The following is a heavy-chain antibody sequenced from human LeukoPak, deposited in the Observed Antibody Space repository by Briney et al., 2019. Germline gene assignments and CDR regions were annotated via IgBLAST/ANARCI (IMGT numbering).Heavy chain of an antibody. CDR3: ARLISSSRYEGSYYYYYYMDV. CDR2: ISSSCSTI. Sequence: GGSLRLSCAASGFTFSDYYMSWIRQAPGKGLEGVSYISSSCSTIYYADSVKGRFTISRDNAKNSLYLQMNSLRAEDTAVYYCARLISSSRYEGSYYYYYYMDVWGKGTTVTVSS. J-gene: IGHJ6*03. D-gene: IGHD6-13*01. CDR1: GFTFSDYY. V-gene: IGHV3-11*01.